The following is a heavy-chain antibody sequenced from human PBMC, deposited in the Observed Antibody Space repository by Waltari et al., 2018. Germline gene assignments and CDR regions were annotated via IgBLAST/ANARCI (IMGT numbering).Heavy chain of an antibody. D-gene: IGHD3-16*01. V-gene: IGHV2-5*01. CDR1: GFSLTTNGVG. CDR3: AHEFGAFDF. CDR2: IYWNDDE. Sequence: QITLKESGPTLVKPTQTLVLTCTFSGFSLTTNGVGVGWIRQPPGKAPERLALIYWNDDERYNPSLRSRLTITKDTSKNQVVLTMTNMDPVETATYFCAHEFGAFDFWGQGTMVTVSS. J-gene: IGHJ3*01.